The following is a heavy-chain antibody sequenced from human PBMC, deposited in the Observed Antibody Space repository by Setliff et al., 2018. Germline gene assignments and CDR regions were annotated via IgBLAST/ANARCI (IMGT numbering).Heavy chain of an antibody. Sequence: PSETLSLTCTVSGGSISCSSYYWGWIRQPPGKGLEWIANIYYSGSTYYNPSLKSRVTISVDTSKNQFSLKLSSVTAADTAVYYCATLLSSWQNWYFDLWGRGTLVTVSS. D-gene: IGHD6-13*01. CDR1: GGSISCSSYY. J-gene: IGHJ2*01. V-gene: IGHV4-39*01. CDR3: ATLLSSWQNWYFDL. CDR2: IYYSGST.